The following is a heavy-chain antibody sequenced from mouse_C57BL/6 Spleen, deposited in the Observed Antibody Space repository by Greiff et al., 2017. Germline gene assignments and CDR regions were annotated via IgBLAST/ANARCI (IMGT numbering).Heavy chain of an antibody. D-gene: IGHD1-1*01. Sequence: VQLQQPGAELVKPGASVKLSCKASGYTFTSYWMHWVKQRPGQGLEWIGRIHPNGGSTNYNEKFKSKATLTVDKSSSTAYMQLSSLTSEDSAVYYSARDKSSSSFADWGKGTLVTVSA. CDR3: ARDKSSSSFAD. CDR1: GYTFTSYW. V-gene: IGHV1-64*01. CDR2: IHPNGGST. J-gene: IGHJ3*01.